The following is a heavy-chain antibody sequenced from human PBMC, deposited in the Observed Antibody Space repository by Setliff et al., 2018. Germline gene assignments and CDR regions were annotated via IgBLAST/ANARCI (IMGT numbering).Heavy chain of an antibody. J-gene: IGHJ1*01. CDR2: ISSGGSTI. CDR1: GFTFSYFE. V-gene: IGHV3-48*03. Sequence: PGGSLRLSCAASGFTFSYFEMNWARQAPGKGLERLSYISSGGSTIHYADSVKGRFTISRDDAKDSLYLRMDSLRAEDTAVYYCVRDLYGGTFFHHWGHGTLVTVSS. D-gene: IGHD4-17*01. CDR3: VRDLYGGTFFHH.